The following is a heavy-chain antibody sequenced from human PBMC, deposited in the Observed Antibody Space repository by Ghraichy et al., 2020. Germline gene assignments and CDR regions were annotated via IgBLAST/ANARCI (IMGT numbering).Heavy chain of an antibody. Sequence: GGSLRLSCAASGFTFSSYSMNWVRQAPGKGLEWVSSISSSSSSYIYYADSVKGRFTISRDNAKNSLYLQMNSLRAEDTAVYYCARDPPDLAARTLYNWFDPWGQGTLVTVSS. CDR1: GFTFSSYS. J-gene: IGHJ5*02. V-gene: IGHV3-21*01. CDR3: ARDPPDLAARTLYNWFDP. CDR2: ISSSSSSYI. D-gene: IGHD6-6*01.